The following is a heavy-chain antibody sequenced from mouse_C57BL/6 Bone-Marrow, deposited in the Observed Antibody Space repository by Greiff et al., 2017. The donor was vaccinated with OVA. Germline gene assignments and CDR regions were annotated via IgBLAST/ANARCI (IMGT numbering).Heavy chain of an antibody. CDR3: ARGGVWYFDV. Sequence: EVKLMESGGGLVKPGGSLKLSCAASGFTFSSYAMSWVRQTPEQRLEWVATISDGGSYTYYPDNVKGRFTISRDNAKNNLYLQMSHLKSEDTAMYDCARGGVWYFDVWGTGTTVTVSS. CDR2: ISDGGSYT. CDR1: GFTFSSYA. V-gene: IGHV5-4*03. J-gene: IGHJ1*03.